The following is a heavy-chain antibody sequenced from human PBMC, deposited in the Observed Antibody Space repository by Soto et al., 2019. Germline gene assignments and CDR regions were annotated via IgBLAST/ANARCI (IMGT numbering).Heavy chain of an antibody. CDR1: GGSISSYY. CDR3: ARHVNVAVAGTGFDY. V-gene: IGHV4-59*08. J-gene: IGHJ4*02. CDR2: IHYSGST. Sequence: QVQLQESGPGLVKPSETLSLTCTVSGGSISSYYWSWIRQPPGKGLEWIGHIHYSGSTNYNPSLRSRVTMSLVTSQNQFSLKLSSVTAADTAVYYCARHVNVAVAGTGFDYWGQGTLVTVSS. D-gene: IGHD6-19*01.